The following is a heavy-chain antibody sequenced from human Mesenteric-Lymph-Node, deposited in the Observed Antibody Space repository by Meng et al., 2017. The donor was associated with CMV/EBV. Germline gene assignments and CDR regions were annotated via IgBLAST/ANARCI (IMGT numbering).Heavy chain of an antibody. CDR2: IYYSGST. V-gene: IGHV4-61*01. J-gene: IGHJ4*02. Sequence: GPLRPPCTVSGGSVSSGSYYWSWIRQPPGKGLEWIGYIYYSGSTHYNPSLKSRVTISVDTSKNQFSLKLSSVTAADTAVYYCARGGDYYDFWSGYYTVFDYWGQGTLVTVSS. CDR3: ARGGDYYDFWSGYYTVFDY. CDR1: GGSVSSGSYY. D-gene: IGHD3-3*01.